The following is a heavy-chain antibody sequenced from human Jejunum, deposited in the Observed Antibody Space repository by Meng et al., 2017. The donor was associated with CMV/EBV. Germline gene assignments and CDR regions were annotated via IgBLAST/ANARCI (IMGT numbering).Heavy chain of an antibody. D-gene: IGHD7-27*01. J-gene: IGHJ3*01. V-gene: IGHV3-15*05. CDR2: LKSRNDGGTA. CDR3: TANWGSSPFDF. Sequence: ATSGLNFRMAGMTWVRQAPGKGLEWVARLKSRNDGGTADYAAPVKGRFSISRDDSKSSVYLQMNNLKSDDTAMYYCTANWGSSPFDFWGQGTMVTVSS. CDR1: GLNFRMAG.